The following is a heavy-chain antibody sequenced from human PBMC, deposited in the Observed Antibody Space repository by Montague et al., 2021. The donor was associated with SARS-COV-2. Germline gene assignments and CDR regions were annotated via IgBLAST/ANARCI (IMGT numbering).Heavy chain of an antibody. Sequence: SETLSLTCSVSGGSITTYYWCWVRLPAGQGQEWIGRLSTSGSTNYNHTLTSRVSMSLDTSKNKVSLKLSSVTAADTAVYYCARGASSADSPANDWFDSWGQGTLVTVSS. D-gene: IGHD2-2*01. CDR1: GGSITTYY. V-gene: IGHV4-4*07. CDR2: LSTSGST. CDR3: ARGASSADSPANDWFDS. J-gene: IGHJ5*01.